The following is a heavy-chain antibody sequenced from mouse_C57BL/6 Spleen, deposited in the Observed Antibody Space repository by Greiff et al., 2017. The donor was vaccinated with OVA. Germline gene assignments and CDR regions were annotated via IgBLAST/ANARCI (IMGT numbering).Heavy chain of an antibody. CDR1: GFTFSSYA. CDR3: ARDRTTVGAMDY. Sequence: EVKVEESGGGLVKPGGSLKLSCAASGFTFSSYAMSWVRQTPEKRLEWVATISDGGSYTYYPDNVKGRFTISRDNAKNNLYLQMSHLKSEDTAMYYCARDRTTVGAMDYWGQGTSVTVSS. J-gene: IGHJ4*01. D-gene: IGHD1-1*01. V-gene: IGHV5-4*01. CDR2: ISDGGSYT.